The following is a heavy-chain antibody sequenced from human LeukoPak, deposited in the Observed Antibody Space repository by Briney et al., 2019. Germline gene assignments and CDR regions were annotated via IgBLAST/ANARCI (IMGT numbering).Heavy chain of an antibody. CDR1: GGSISSYY. V-gene: IGHV4-59*01. CDR2: IYYSGST. CDR3: ARGSMYSGYDRDDFDY. Sequence: KSSETLSLTCTVSGGSISSYYWSWIRQPPGKGLEWIGYIYYSGSTNYNPSLKSRVTISVDTSKNQFSLKLSSVTAADTAVYYCARGSMYSGYDRDDFDYWGQGTLVTVTS. J-gene: IGHJ4*02. D-gene: IGHD5-12*01.